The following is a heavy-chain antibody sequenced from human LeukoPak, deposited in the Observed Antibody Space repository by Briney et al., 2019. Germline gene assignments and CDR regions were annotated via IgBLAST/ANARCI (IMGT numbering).Heavy chain of an antibody. CDR2: INAGNGNT. J-gene: IGHJ4*02. Sequence: ASVKVPCKASGYTFTSYAMHWVRQAPGQSLEWMGWINAGNGNTKYSQKFQGRVSITRDTSASTAYMELSSLRSEDTAVYYCARVIGYYCDSSGYLDYWGQGTLVTVSS. V-gene: IGHV1-3*01. CDR3: ARVIGYYCDSSGYLDY. D-gene: IGHD3-22*01. CDR1: GYTFTSYA.